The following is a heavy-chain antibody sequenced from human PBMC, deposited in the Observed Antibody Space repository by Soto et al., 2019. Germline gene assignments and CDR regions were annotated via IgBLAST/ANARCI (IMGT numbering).Heavy chain of an antibody. D-gene: IGHD6-13*01. CDR1: GYSFTSYW. CDR2: IYPGDSDT. J-gene: IGHJ6*02. V-gene: IGHV5-51*01. Sequence: GESLKISCKGSGYSFTSYWIGWVRQMPGKGLEWMGIIYPGDSDTRYSPSFQGQVTISADKSISTAYLQWSSLKASDTAMYYCASQTSGVAAAGTSNYYGMDVWGQGTTVTVSS. CDR3: ASQTSGVAAAGTSNYYGMDV.